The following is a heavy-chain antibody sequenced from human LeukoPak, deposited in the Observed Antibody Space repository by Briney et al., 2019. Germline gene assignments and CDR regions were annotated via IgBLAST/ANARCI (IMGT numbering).Heavy chain of an antibody. V-gene: IGHV3-7*01. CDR1: GFTFSSYW. J-gene: IGHJ3*02. D-gene: IGHD1-26*01. CDR2: IKQDGSEK. Sequence: GGSLRLSCAASGFTFSSYWMSWVRQAPGKGLEWVANIKQDGSEKYYVDSVKGRFTISRDNAKNSLYLQMNSLRAEDTAVYYCARAVGATIRFAFDIWGQGTMVTVSS. CDR3: ARAVGATIRFAFDI.